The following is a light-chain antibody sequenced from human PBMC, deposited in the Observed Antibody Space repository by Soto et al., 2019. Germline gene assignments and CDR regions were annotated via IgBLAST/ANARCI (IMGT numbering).Light chain of an antibody. J-gene: IGLJ1*01. CDR2: GND. Sequence: VLTQPPSVSGTPGQRVTISCSGSSSNIGSNTVNWYQQLPGTAPKRLIFGNDRRPSGVPDRFSGSKSGTSASLAISGLQSDDEADYYCAVWDDRLNGYVFGTGTKLTVL. CDR1: SSNIGSNT. CDR3: AVWDDRLNGYV. V-gene: IGLV1-44*01.